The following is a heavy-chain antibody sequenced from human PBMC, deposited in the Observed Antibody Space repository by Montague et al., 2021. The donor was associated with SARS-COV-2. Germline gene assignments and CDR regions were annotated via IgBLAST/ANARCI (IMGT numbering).Heavy chain of an antibody. V-gene: IGHV2-5*02. CDR2: IYWDDDK. D-gene: IGHD3-9*01. Sequence: PALVKPTQTLTLTCTFSGFSLSTSGVGVGWIRQPPGKALEWLALIYWDDDKRYSPSLKRRLTITKDTSKNQVVLTMTNMDPVDTATYYCAHKTGLRYFDWLFQTNPTGGYFDLWGRGTLFTVSS. CDR3: AHKTGLRYFDWLFQTNPTGGYFDL. J-gene: IGHJ2*01. CDR1: GFSLSTSGVG.